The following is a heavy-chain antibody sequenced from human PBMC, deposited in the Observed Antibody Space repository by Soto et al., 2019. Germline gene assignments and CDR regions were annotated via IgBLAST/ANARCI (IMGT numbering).Heavy chain of an antibody. Sequence: SGPTLVNPTQTLTLTCSFSGFSLTTAGVGVGWIRQPPGKALEWLALIYWDDDKRYSSSLMTRLTITKDTSKNQVVLTMTNMDPVDTATYYRAHIPRGGIPSYWGQGTLVTVSS. D-gene: IGHD1-26*01. V-gene: IGHV2-5*02. J-gene: IGHJ4*02. CDR1: GFSLTTAGVG. CDR3: AHIPRGGIPSY. CDR2: IYWDDDK.